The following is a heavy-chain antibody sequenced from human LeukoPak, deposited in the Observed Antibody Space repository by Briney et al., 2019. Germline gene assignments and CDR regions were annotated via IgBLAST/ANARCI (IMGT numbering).Heavy chain of an antibody. CDR3: ARGGFTYGPATLGALDI. Sequence: PGGSLGLSCAASGFXFTDYWIHWVRQAPGKGLVWVSRISADGRMTDYEDSVKGRFTVSRDNAKNTLYLQMNRVRAEDTAVYYCARGGFTYGPATLGALDIWGQGTMVPVSS. J-gene: IGHJ3*02. CDR1: GFXFTDYW. V-gene: IGHV3-74*01. CDR2: ISADGRMT. D-gene: IGHD5-18*01.